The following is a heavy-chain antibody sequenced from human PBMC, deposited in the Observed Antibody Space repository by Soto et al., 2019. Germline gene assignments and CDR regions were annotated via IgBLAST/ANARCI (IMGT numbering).Heavy chain of an antibody. Sequence: QVQLVESGGGVVQPGRSLRLSCAASGFTFSSYGVHWVRQAPGKGLEWVAVISYDGSNEWYADSVKGRFTISRDNSKNTLFLQMNSLRAGDTAVYYCAKSGGDGYNYPTYYFEYWGQGTLVTVSS. CDR2: ISYDGSNE. D-gene: IGHD5-12*01. J-gene: IGHJ4*02. CDR1: GFTFSSYG. V-gene: IGHV3-30*18. CDR3: AKSGGDGYNYPTYYFEY.